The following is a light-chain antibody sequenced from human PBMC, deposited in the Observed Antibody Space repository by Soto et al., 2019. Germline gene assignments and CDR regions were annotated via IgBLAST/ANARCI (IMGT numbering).Light chain of an antibody. CDR3: QQYGTSPKT. CDR1: QSITSGY. J-gene: IGKJ1*01. CDR2: GAS. Sequence: DIVMTQSPGTLSLSPGERATLSCRASQSITSGYLAWYQHKPGQAPRLLIYGASGRTTGTPDRFSGRGSGTDFTLTISRLEPEDFAVYYCQQYGTSPKTFGQGTKVDIK. V-gene: IGKV3-20*01.